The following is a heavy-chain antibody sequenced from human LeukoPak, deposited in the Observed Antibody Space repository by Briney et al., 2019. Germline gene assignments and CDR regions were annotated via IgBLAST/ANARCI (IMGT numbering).Heavy chain of an antibody. CDR1: GYTFTSYG. Sequence: ASVKGSCKASGYTFTSYGISWVRPGPGQGLEWMGWISAYNGNTNYAQKLQGRVTMTTDTPTSTAYMELRSLRSDDTAVYYCARGYSSSPLTYWGQGTLVTVSS. CDR2: ISAYNGNT. CDR3: ARGYSSSPLTY. D-gene: IGHD6-6*01. V-gene: IGHV1-18*01. J-gene: IGHJ4*02.